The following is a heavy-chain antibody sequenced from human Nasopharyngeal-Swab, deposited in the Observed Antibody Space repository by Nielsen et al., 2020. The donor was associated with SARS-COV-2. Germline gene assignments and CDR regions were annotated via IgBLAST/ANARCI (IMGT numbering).Heavy chain of an antibody. D-gene: IGHD2-2*01. V-gene: IGHV3-48*02. Sequence: VRQAPGKGLEWVSYIGSSSSTIYYADSVKGRFTISRDNAKNSLYLQMNSLRDEDTAVYYCARDDCSSTSCYGRSNAFDIWGQGTMVTVSS. CDR2: IGSSSSTI. CDR3: ARDDCSSTSCYGRSNAFDI. J-gene: IGHJ3*02.